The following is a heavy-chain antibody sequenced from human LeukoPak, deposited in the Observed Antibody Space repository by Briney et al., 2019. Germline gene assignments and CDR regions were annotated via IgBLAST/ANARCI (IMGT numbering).Heavy chain of an antibody. D-gene: IGHD3-16*01. J-gene: IGHJ4*02. CDR3: TRAAYVLGVGGDYSDY. V-gene: IGHV3-21*01. Sequence: GGSLRLSCTTSGFTFSGYKMNWVRQAPGKGLEWVSSITAMSSFIEYADSVKGRFTVSRDNAKNLLYLQMNSLRAEDMAVYYCTRAAYVLGVGGDYSDYWGQGTLVSVSS. CDR2: ITAMSSFI. CDR1: GFTFSGYK.